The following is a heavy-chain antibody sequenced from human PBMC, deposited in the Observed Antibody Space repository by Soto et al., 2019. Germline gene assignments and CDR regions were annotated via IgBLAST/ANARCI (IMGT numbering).Heavy chain of an antibody. CDR3: AILLSDYYDSSGYYYGHLNWFDP. CDR1: GGSISSGDYY. Sequence: QVQLQESGPGLVKPSQTLSLTCTVSGGSISSGDYYWSWIRQPPGKGLEWIGYIYYSGSTYYNTSRKSRVTISVDTSKNQFSLKLSSVTAADTAVYYCAILLSDYYDSSGYYYGHLNWFDPWGRGTLVTVSS. CDR2: IYYSGST. V-gene: IGHV4-30-4*01. J-gene: IGHJ5*02. D-gene: IGHD3-22*01.